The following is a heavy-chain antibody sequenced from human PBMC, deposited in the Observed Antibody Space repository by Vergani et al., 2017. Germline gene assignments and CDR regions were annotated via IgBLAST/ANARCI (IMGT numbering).Heavy chain of an antibody. V-gene: IGHV3-73*01. J-gene: IGHJ6*03. CDR1: GFTFSGSA. CDR2: IRSKANSYAT. CDR3: TRRGSDYYYMDV. D-gene: IGHD6-25*01. Sequence: EVQLVESGGGLVQPGGSLKLSCAASGFTFSGSAMHWVRQAPGKGLEWVGRIRSKANSYATAYAASVKGRFTISRDDSKNTAYLQMNSLKTEDTAVYYCTRRGSDYYYMDVGGKGTTVTVSS.